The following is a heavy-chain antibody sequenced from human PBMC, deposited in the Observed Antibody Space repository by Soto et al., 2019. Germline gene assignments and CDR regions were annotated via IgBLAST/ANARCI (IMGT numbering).Heavy chain of an antibody. Sequence: GAPVKAPGKTLGSTFPDYYIHWVRQAPGQGFEWMGWISPNSGGTNYAQKFQGRVTMTRDTSIGTAYLELSRLRSDGTAVYYCARKTPPSRYYYDGSAYYDYWGQGTLVTVSS. V-gene: IGHV1-2*02. J-gene: IGHJ4*02. CDR3: ARKTPPSRYYYDGSAYYDY. D-gene: IGHD3-22*01. CDR2: ISPNSGGT. CDR1: GSTFPDYY.